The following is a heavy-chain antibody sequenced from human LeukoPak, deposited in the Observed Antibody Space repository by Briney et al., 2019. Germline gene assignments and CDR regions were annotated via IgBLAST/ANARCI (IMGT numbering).Heavy chain of an antibody. CDR2: ITPDGDRT. CDR3: AREQSGTRGWYTVDY. Sequence: GGSLRLSCAASGLTFSTYAISWVRQGPGKGLEWVAAITPDGDRTYYTDSVRGRFTISRDNSKDTVYLQIDSLRVEDTAVYYCAREQSGTRGWYTVDYWGQGTLVTVSS. CDR1: GLTFSTYA. D-gene: IGHD6-19*01. J-gene: IGHJ4*02. V-gene: IGHV3-23*01.